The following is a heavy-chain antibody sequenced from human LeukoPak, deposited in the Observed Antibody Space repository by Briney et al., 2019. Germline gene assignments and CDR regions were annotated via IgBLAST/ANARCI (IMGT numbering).Heavy chain of an antibody. J-gene: IGHJ4*02. V-gene: IGHV3-23*01. CDR1: GFTFSNFA. Sequence: PGRSLRLSCAASGFTFSNFAMNWVRQAPGKGLEWVSAISAGGTFYADFVKGRFTISRDNSKNTLYLQMNSLRVDDTAVYYCVKGLYTIDYWGQGTLVTVSS. CDR2: ISAGGT. CDR3: VKGLYTIDY. D-gene: IGHD2-2*02.